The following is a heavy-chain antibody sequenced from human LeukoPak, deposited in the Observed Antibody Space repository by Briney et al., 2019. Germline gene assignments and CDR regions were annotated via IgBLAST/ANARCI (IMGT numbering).Heavy chain of an antibody. V-gene: IGHV3-23*01. CDR2: IGGRGGTT. D-gene: IGHD3-9*01. J-gene: IGHJ5*02. CDR1: GFTFSSYA. Sequence: GGSLRLSCAASGFTFSSYAMSWVRQAPGKGLEWVSAIGGRGGTTYYADSVKGRFTISRDNSKNTLYLQINSLRAEDTAVYYCTKGPDFDWLLYWFDPWGQGTLVTVSS. CDR3: TKGPDFDWLLYWFDP.